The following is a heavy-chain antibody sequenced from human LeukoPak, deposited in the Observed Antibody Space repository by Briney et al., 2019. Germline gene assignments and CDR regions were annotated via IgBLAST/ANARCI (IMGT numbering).Heavy chain of an antibody. D-gene: IGHD3-9*01. V-gene: IGHV3-33*01. Sequence: GRSQRLSCAASGFTFSSYGMHWVRQAPGKGLEWVAVIWYDGSNKYYADSVKGRFTISRDNSKNTLYLQMNSLRAEDTAVYYCARGARYFDWLLPDCYFDYWGQGTLVTVSS. CDR1: GFTFSSYG. CDR2: IWYDGSNK. CDR3: ARGARYFDWLLPDCYFDY. J-gene: IGHJ4*02.